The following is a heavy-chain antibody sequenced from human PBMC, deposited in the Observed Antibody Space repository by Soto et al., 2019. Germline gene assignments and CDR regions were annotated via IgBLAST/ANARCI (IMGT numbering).Heavy chain of an antibody. CDR1: GGTFSSYA. D-gene: IGHD6-13*01. J-gene: IGHJ4*02. V-gene: IGHV1-69*13. CDR2: IIPIFGTA. Sequence: SVKVSCKASGGTFSSYAISWVRQAPGQGLEWMGGIIPIFGTANYAQKFQGRVTITADESTSTAYMELSSLRSEDTAVYYCAREYRLPSSGWSFGYYGGQGTLVTVSS. CDR3: AREYRLPSSGWSFGYY.